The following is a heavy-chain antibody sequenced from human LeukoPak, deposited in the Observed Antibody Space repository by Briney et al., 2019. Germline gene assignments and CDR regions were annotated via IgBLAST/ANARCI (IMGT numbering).Heavy chain of an antibody. J-gene: IGHJ4*02. CDR2: TSNDGTLK. D-gene: IGHD3-9*01. CDR3: ARNMYAVLTRSDYCDY. CDR1: GVPLSRHV. V-gene: IGHV3-30-3*01. Sequence: GRPLRLSCAASGVPLSRHVMQWVREAPGKGLEWGGDTSNDGTLKKYADPVKARFTISSDIPKNTMYLQMDSLRPEDPAVYYCARNMYAVLTRSDYCDYGGEGPLVTVSS.